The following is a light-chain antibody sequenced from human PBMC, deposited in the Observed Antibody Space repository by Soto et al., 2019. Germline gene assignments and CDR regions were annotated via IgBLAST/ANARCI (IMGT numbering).Light chain of an antibody. CDR2: GAS. V-gene: IGKV3-20*01. CDR3: QQYGGSPIT. CDR1: QTGSNSY. J-gene: IGKJ5*01. Sequence: IVLTQSPGTLSLSPGERATLSCRASQTGSNSYLAWYQQKSGQAPRLLIYGASNRATGIPDRFSGSGSETDFTLIISRLQPEDFALYYCQQYGGSPITFGQGTRLEIK.